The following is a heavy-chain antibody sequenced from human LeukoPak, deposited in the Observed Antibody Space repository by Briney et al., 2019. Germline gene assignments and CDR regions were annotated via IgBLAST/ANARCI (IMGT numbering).Heavy chain of an antibody. J-gene: IGHJ4*02. CDR2: IIPILGIA. D-gene: IGHD5-18*01. CDR3: ASSPGGYSYGFYY. V-gene: IGHV1-69*02. CDR1: GGTFSSYT. Sequence: SVKVSCKASGGTFSSYTISWVRQAPGQGLEWMGRIIPILGIANYAQKFQGRLTITADKSTSTAYMELSSLRSEDTAGYYCASSPGGYSYGFYYWGQGTLVTVSS.